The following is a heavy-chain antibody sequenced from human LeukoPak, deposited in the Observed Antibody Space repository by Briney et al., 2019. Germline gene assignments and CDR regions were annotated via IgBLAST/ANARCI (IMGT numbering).Heavy chain of an antibody. V-gene: IGHV4-38-2*02. D-gene: IGHD6-13*01. CDR3: ARGTASSWKYYFDS. CDR1: DYSISSGYGYY. Sequence: PSETLSLTCTVSDYSISSGYGYYWGWIRQPPGKGLEWIGNIYHSGITYYNHFNSSLKSRVTISIDTSKNQFSLKLSSVTAADTAVYYCARGTASSWKYYFDSWGQGTLVTVSS. CDR2: IYHSGIT. J-gene: IGHJ4*02.